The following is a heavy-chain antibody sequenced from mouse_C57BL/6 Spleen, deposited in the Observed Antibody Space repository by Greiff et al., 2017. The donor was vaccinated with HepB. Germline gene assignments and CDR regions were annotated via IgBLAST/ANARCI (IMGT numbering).Heavy chain of an antibody. Sequence: EVNVVESVAELVRPGASVKLSCTASGFNIKNTYMHWVKQRPEQGLEWIGRIDPANGNTKYAPKFQGKATITADTSSNTAYLQLSSLTSEDTAIYYCARGGYYSAWFAYWGQGTLVTVSA. D-gene: IGHD2-3*01. CDR2: IDPANGNT. CDR1: GFNIKNTY. J-gene: IGHJ3*01. V-gene: IGHV14-3*01. CDR3: ARGGYYSAWFAY.